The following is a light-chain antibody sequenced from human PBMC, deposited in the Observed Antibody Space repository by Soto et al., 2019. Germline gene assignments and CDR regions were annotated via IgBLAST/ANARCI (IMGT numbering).Light chain of an antibody. Sequence: EIVVTQSPGALSLSPGERATLSCRASQSVSSSYLAWYQQKPGQAPRLLIYDTSTRATGIPARFSGSGSGTDFTLTISRLEPEDFAVYYCQQYGSSGTFGQGTKVDIK. J-gene: IGKJ1*01. CDR3: QQYGSSGT. V-gene: IGKV3-20*01. CDR1: QSVSSSY. CDR2: DTS.